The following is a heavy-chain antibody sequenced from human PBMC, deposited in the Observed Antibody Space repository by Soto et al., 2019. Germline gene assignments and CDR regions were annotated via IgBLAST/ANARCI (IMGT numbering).Heavy chain of an antibody. CDR1: GFTFSSYW. J-gene: IGHJ6*02. CDR2: IKQDGSEK. D-gene: IGHD2-2*01. CDR3: ARERIVVVPAAMHGMDV. V-gene: IGHV3-7*01. Sequence: VSLRLSFAASGFTFSSYWMSWVRQAPGKGLEWVANIKQDGSEKYYVDSVKGRFTISRDNAKNSLYLQMNSLRAEDTAVYYCARERIVVVPAAMHGMDVWGQGTTGTVSS.